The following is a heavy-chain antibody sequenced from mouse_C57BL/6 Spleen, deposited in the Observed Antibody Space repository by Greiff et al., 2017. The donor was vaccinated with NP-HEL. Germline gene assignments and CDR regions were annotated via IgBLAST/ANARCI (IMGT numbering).Heavy chain of an antibody. CDR3: ARKESPDLGPLWYFDV. CDR1: GFTFSDYG. CDR2: ISSGSSTI. Sequence: EVQVVESGGGLVKPGGSLKLSCAASGFTFSDYGMHWVRQAPEKGLEWVAYISSGSSTIYYADTVKGRFTISRDNAKNTLLLQMTSLRSEDTAMYYCARKESPDLGPLWYFDVWGTGTTVTVSS. V-gene: IGHV5-17*01. D-gene: IGHD4-1*01. J-gene: IGHJ1*03.